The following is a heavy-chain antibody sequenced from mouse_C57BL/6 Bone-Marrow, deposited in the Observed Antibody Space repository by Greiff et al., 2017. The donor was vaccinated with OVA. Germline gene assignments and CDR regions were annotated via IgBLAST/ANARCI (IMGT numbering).Heavy chain of an antibody. Sequence: EVQLQQSGPGLVKPSQSLSLTCSVTGYSITSGYYWNWIRQFPGNKLEWMGYISYDGSNNYNPSLKNRISITRDTSKNQFFLKLNSVTTEDTATYYCARGPAQATPYFDYWGQGTTLTVSS. D-gene: IGHD3-2*02. V-gene: IGHV3-6*01. CDR2: ISYDGSN. CDR3: ARGPAQATPYFDY. J-gene: IGHJ2*01. CDR1: GYSITSGYY.